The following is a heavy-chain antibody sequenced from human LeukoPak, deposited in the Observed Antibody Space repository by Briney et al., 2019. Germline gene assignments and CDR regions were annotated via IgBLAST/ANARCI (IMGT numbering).Heavy chain of an antibody. CDR3: ARNPAPVCSGGSCYIIPFDY. CDR2: ISSSSSYT. J-gene: IGHJ4*02. Sequence: GSLRLSCAASGFTFSDYYMSWIRQAPGKGLEWVSYISSSSSYTNYADSVKGRFTISRDNAKNSLYLQMNSLRAEDTAVYYCARNPAPVCSGGSCYIIPFDYWGQGTLVTVSS. CDR1: GFTFSDYY. D-gene: IGHD2-15*01. V-gene: IGHV3-11*06.